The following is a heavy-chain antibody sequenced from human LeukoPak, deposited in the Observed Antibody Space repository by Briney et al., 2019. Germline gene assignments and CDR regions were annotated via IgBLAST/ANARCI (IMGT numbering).Heavy chain of an antibody. CDR2: ISYDGSNK. CDR1: GFTFSSYA. J-gene: IGHJ6*02. CDR3: ARENLQLWLGDYYYYGMDV. V-gene: IGHV3-30*14. D-gene: IGHD5-18*01. Sequence: GGSLRLSCAASGFTFSSYAMHWVRQAPGKGLEWVAVISYDGSNKYYADSVKGRFTISRDNSKNTLYLQMNSLRAEDTAVYYCARENLQLWLGDYYYYGMDVWGQGTTVTVSS.